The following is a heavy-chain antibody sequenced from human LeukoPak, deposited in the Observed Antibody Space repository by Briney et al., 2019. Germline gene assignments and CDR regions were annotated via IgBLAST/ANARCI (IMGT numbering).Heavy chain of an antibody. CDR1: GFTVSSNY. CDR2: IYSGGST. V-gene: IGHV3-53*01. D-gene: IGHD6-13*01. Sequence: GASLTLSCAASGFTVSSNYMSWVRQAPGKGLEWVSVIYSGGSTYYADSVKGRFTISRDNSKNTLYLQMNSLTAEDTAVYYCARVPTAAGTSWGQGTLVTVSS. J-gene: IGHJ4*02. CDR3: ARVPTAAGTS.